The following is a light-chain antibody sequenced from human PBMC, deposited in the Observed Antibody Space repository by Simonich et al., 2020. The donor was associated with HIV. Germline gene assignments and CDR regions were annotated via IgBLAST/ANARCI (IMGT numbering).Light chain of an antibody. V-gene: IGKV3-11*01. CDR2: EAS. CDR3: QQRSNWSMYT. J-gene: IGKJ2*01. Sequence: EIVMTQSPATLSVSPGERATLSCRASQSVSSYLAWYQQKPGQAPRLLIYEASNRATGIPASFSGSGSGTDFTLTISSLEPEDFAVYYCQQRSNWSMYTFGQGTKLEIK. CDR1: QSVSSY.